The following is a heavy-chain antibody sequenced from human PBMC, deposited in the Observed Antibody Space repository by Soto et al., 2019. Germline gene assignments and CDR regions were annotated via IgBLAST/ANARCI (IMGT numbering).Heavy chain of an antibody. J-gene: IGHJ5*02. Sequence: SGPTLVNPTQTLTLTCAFSGFSLSTSEMSVSWIRQPPGKALEWLALIDGDDDKYYSTSLKTRLTISKDTSKNQVVLTMTNMDPVDTATYYCARATSYTSSWPSNWFDPWGQGTLVTVSS. D-gene: IGHD6-13*01. V-gene: IGHV2-70*01. CDR1: GFSLSTSEMS. CDR2: IDGDDDK. CDR3: ARATSYTSSWPSNWFDP.